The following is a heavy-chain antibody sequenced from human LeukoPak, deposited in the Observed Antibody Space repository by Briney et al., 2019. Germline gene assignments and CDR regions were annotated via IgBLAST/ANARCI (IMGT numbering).Heavy chain of an antibody. V-gene: IGHV1-69*13. CDR2: IIPIFGTA. J-gene: IGHJ4*02. CDR1: GGTFSSYA. D-gene: IGHD6-13*01. Sequence: ASVKVSCKASGGTFSSYAINWVRQAPGQGLEWMGGIIPIFGTANYAQKFQGRVTITADESTSTAYMELSSLRSEDTAVYYCARELGHGYLDYWGQGTLVTVSS. CDR3: ARELGHGYLDY.